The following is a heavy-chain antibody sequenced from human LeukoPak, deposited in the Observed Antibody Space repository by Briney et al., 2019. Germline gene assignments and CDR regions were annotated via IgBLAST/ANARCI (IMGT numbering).Heavy chain of an antibody. CDR1: GGSFSGYY. D-gene: IGHD4-17*01. J-gene: IGHJ4*02. CDR3: ARVGPGYGDYPYFDY. CDR2: IYYSGST. V-gene: IGHV4-59*01. Sequence: SETLSLTCAVYGGSFSGYYWSWIRQPPGKGLEWIGYIYYSGSTNYNPSLKSRVTISVDTSKNQFSLKLSSVTAADTAVYYCARVGPGYGDYPYFDYWGQGTLVTVSS.